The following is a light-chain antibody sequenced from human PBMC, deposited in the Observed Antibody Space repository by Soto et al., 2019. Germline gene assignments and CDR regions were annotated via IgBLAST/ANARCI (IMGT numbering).Light chain of an antibody. CDR3: QHRTEWPLT. V-gene: IGKV3-11*01. Sequence: EIVLTQSPATLSLSPGERATLSCRASQSVRSYLAWYQQKPGQAPRLLIFDVSNRATGIPARFSGSGSGTDFTLSISSLEPEDFAVYYCQHRTEWPLTFGGGTKVEIK. CDR1: QSVRSY. CDR2: DVS. J-gene: IGKJ4*01.